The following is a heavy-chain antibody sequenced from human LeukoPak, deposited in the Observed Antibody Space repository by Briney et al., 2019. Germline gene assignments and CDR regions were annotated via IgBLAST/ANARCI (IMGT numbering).Heavy chain of an antibody. CDR2: ICSSSSYI. CDR1: GFTFSSYS. CDR3: AREPFDSSGWSERDY. V-gene: IGHV3-21*01. Sequence: WGSLRLSCAASGFTFSSYSMNWVRQAPGKGLEWVSSICSSSSYIHYADSVKGRFTISRDNAKNSLYLQMNSLRAEDTAVYYCAREPFDSSGWSERDYWGQGTLVTVSS. J-gene: IGHJ4*02. D-gene: IGHD6-19*01.